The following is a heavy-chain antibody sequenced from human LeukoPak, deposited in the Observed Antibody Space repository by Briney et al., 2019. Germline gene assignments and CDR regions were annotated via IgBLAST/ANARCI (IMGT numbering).Heavy chain of an antibody. Sequence: PSETLSLTCTVSGGSISSSSYYWGWIRQPPGKGLEWIGSIYYSGSTYYNPSLKSRVTISVDTSKNQFSLKLSSVTAADTAVYYCAREVRYYGSGSYYDYWGQGTLVTVSS. D-gene: IGHD3-10*01. CDR3: AREVRYYGSGSYYDY. V-gene: IGHV4-39*07. J-gene: IGHJ4*02. CDR1: GGSISSSSYY. CDR2: IYYSGST.